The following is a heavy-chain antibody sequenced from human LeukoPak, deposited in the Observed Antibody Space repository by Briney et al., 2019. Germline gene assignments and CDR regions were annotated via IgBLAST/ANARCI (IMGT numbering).Heavy chain of an antibody. V-gene: IGHV4-39*07. D-gene: IGHD1-26*01. CDR2: IYYSGST. J-gene: IGHJ5*02. Sequence: PSETLSLTCTVSGGSISSSSYYWGWIRQPPGKGLEWIGSIYYSGSTYYNPSLKSRVTISVDTSKNQFSLKLSSVTAADTAVYYCARAIVGATTGTWFDPWGQGTLVTVSS. CDR3: ARAIVGATTGTWFDP. CDR1: GGSISSSSYY.